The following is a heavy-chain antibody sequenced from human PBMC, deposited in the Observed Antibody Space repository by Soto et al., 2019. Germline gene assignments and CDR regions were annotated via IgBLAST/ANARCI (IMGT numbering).Heavy chain of an antibody. D-gene: IGHD6-13*01. CDR2: ISGSGGAT. J-gene: IGHJ4*02. CDR3: AKDAIMVSSSFNYFDF. V-gene: IGHV3-23*01. Sequence: PGGSLRLSCVVSGFIPSSYAMSWVRQAPGKGLGWVSGISGSGGATSHADSVKGRFTISRDNSKNTLYLQMNSLSAEDTAIYYCAKDAIMVSSSFNYFDFWGQGALVTVSS. CDR1: GFIPSSYA.